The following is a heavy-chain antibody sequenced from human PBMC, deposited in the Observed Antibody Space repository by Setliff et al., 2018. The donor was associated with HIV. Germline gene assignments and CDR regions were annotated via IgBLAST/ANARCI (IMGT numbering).Heavy chain of an antibody. CDR2: ISYSGST. CDR3: ARGTTSITFDY. D-gene: IGHD1-1*01. J-gene: IGHJ4*02. CDR1: GSSFSSGIYY. Sequence: PSETLSLTCTVSGSSFSSGIYYWTWIRQQPGKGLEWIGYISYSGSTYYNPSLKSRVTISVDTSKSHFSLNLNSVTAADTAVYYCARGTTSITFDYWSQGTLVTVSS. V-gene: IGHV4-31*03.